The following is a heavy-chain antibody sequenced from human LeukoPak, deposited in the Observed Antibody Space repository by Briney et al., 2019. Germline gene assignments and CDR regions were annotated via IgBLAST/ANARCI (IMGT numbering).Heavy chain of an antibody. J-gene: IGHJ6*02. D-gene: IGHD3-3*01. Sequence: SETLSLTCTVSGGSISSYYWSWIRQPPGKGLEWIGYIYYSGSTNYNPSLKSRVTISVDTSKNQFSLKLSSVTATDTAVYYCARDGWYDFWSGPDYYYGMDVWGQGTTVTVSS. CDR2: IYYSGST. V-gene: IGHV4-59*01. CDR3: ARDGWYDFWSGPDYYYGMDV. CDR1: GGSISSYY.